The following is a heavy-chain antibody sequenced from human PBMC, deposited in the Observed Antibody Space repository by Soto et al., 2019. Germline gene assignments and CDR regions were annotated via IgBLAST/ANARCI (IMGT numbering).Heavy chain of an antibody. J-gene: IGHJ4*02. Sequence: SETLSLTCTVSGGSISSGGYYWSWIRQHPGKGLEWIGYIYYSGSTYYNPSLKSRVTISVDTSKNQFSLKLSSVTAADTAVYYCAGETAAAGSVDWGQGTLVTVSS. CDR3: AGETAAAGSVD. CDR2: IYYSGST. CDR1: GGSISSGGYY. V-gene: IGHV4-31*03. D-gene: IGHD6-13*01.